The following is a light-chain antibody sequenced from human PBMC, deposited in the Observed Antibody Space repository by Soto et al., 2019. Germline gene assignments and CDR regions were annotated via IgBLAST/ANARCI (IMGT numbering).Light chain of an antibody. CDR3: QQYGSSLWM. V-gene: IGKV3-20*01. J-gene: IGKJ1*01. CDR1: QSVSSSY. CDR2: GAS. Sequence: EIVLTQSPGTLSLSPGERATLSCRASQSVSSSYLAWYQQKPGQAPRLLIYGASSRATGIPDRFSGSQSGTDFTLTISRLEPEDFAVYYCQQYGSSLWMFGEGTKVAV.